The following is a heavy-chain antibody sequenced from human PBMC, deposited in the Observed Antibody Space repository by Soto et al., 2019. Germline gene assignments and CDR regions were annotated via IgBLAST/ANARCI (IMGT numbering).Heavy chain of an antibody. V-gene: IGHV1-69*01. Sequence: QVQLVQSGAEVKKPGSSVKVSCKAPGGTFSSYAISWLRQAPGQGLEWMGGIIPIFGTANYAQKFQGRVTITADESTSTGYMELSSLRSEDTAVYYCARSQGGSSSLDIYYYYYYGMDVWGHGTTVTVSS. D-gene: IGHD2-15*01. CDR1: GGTFSSYA. CDR2: IIPIFGTA. CDR3: ARSQGGSSSLDIYYYYYYGMDV. J-gene: IGHJ6*02.